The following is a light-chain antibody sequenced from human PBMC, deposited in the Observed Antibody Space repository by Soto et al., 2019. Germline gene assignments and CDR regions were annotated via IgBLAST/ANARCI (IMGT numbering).Light chain of an antibody. J-gene: IGLJ2*01. CDR2: SNN. V-gene: IGLV1-44*01. Sequence: QSVLTQPPSASGTPGQRVTISCSGSNSNIRVNTVNWYQQLPGSAPKLLIYSNNQRPSGVPDRFSGSKSGASASLAISGLHSEDEADYYCAAWDDSLNGVVFGGGTKVTVL. CDR3: AAWDDSLNGVV. CDR1: NSNIRVNT.